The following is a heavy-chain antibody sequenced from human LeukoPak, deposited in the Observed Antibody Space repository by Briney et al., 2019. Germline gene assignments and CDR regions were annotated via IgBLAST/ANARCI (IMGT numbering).Heavy chain of an antibody. J-gene: IGHJ4*02. CDR1: GYTFTSYY. CDR3: ARAGRDGYKRD. CDR2: INPSAGST. Sequence: ASVKVSCKASGYTFTSYYIHWARQAPGQGLEWMGIINPSAGSTSYAQKFQGRVTMTRDTSTSTVYMELSSLRSEDTAVYYCARAGRDGYKRDWGQGTLVTVSS. V-gene: IGHV1-46*01. D-gene: IGHD5-24*01.